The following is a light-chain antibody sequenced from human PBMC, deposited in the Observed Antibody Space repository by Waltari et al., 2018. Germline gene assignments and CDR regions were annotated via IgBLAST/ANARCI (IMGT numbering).Light chain of an antibody. CDR2: AAS. CDR3: QHYVNLPVT. CDR1: QSVSRA. Sequence: SPGTLSLSPGERATLSCRASQSVSRALAWYQQKPGQAPRLLIYAASTRATGVPDRFSGSGSGTDFSLTISRLDPEDFAVYYCQHYVNLPVTFGQGTKVEI. J-gene: IGKJ1*01. V-gene: IGKV3-20*01.